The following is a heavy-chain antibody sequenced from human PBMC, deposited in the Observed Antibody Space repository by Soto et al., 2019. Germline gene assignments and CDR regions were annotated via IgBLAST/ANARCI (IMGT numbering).Heavy chain of an antibody. D-gene: IGHD5-18*01. V-gene: IGHV4-34*01. CDR1: GGSFSGYY. Sequence: SETLSLTCAVYGGSFSGYYWTWIRQPPGTGLEWIGEINHSGSTNYNPSLKSRVTISVDTSKNQFSLKLSSVTAADTAVYYCARQSYEGYSYGLDYYYGMDVWGQGTTVTVS. J-gene: IGHJ6*02. CDR2: INHSGST. CDR3: ARQSYEGYSYGLDYYYGMDV.